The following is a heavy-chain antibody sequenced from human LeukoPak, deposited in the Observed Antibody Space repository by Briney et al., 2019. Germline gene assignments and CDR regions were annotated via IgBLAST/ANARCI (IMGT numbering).Heavy chain of an antibody. CDR3: ARGSSGSYYTLFDY. D-gene: IGHD1-26*01. CDR2: ITSSSTYI. Sequence: GGSLRLSCAASGFTFSSYSMNWVRQASGKGLEWVSSITSSSTYIYYADSMKGRFTISRDNAKNSLYLQMDSLRGEDTAVYYCARGSSGSYYTLFDYWGQGTLVTVSS. CDR1: GFTFSSYS. J-gene: IGHJ4*02. V-gene: IGHV3-21*01.